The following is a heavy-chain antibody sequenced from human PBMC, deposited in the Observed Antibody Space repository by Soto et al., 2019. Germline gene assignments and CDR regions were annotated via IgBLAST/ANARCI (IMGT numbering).Heavy chain of an antibody. V-gene: IGHV4-31*03. Sequence: SETLSLTCTVSGGSISRSGYFWSWIRQHPGKGLEWIGYIYDSGSAYYNPSLKSRVSLSVDTSKNQFSLNLTSVTAADTAMYYCARSSRSYFDYWGQGTLVTVSS. CDR2: IYDSGSA. J-gene: IGHJ4*02. CDR1: GGSISRSGYF. CDR3: ARSSRSYFDY.